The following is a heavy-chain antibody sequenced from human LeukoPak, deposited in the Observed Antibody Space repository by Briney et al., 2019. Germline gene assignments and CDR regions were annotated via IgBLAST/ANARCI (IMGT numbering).Heavy chain of an antibody. D-gene: IGHD6-19*01. V-gene: IGHV3-30*04. J-gene: IGHJ6*03. CDR3: ARSHSSGWYVAHGVGDSDYYMDV. Sequence: PGGSLRLSCAASRFNFNSYAMHWVRQAPGTGLEWVAVISYDGGDKSYADSVKGRFTISRDNSKNTLFLQMSSLRAEDTAVYFCARSHSSGWYVAHGVGDSDYYMDVWGKGTTVTVSS. CDR2: ISYDGGDK. CDR1: RFNFNSYA.